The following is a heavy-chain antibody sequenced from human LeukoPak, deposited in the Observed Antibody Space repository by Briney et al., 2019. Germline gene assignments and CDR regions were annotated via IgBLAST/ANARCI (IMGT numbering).Heavy chain of an antibody. V-gene: IGHV1-2*02. Sequence: EASVKVSCKASGYTFSGHYMHWVRQAPGQGLEWMGWIKPSSGATNYAQKFRGRVTMTRDTSSRTSYMELSRLRSDDTALYYCASCYYDSSGYYYFDYWGQGTLVTVSS. CDR2: IKPSSGAT. J-gene: IGHJ4*02. CDR1: GYTFSGHY. CDR3: ASCYYDSSGYYYFDY. D-gene: IGHD3-22*01.